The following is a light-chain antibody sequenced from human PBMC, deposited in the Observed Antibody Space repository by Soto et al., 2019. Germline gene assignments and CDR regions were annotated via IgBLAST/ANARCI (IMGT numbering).Light chain of an antibody. Sequence: DIQMTQSPSTLSGSVGDRVSMTCRASQTISSWLAWYQQKPGKAPKLLIYKASTLKSGVPSRFSGSGSGTEFTLTISSLQPDDFATYYCLQDINYPWTFGQGTKVDIK. CDR1: QTISSW. CDR2: KAS. CDR3: LQDINYPWT. V-gene: IGKV1-5*03. J-gene: IGKJ1*01.